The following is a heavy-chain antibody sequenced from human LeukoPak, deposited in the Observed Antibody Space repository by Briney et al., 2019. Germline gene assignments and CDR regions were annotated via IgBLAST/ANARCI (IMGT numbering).Heavy chain of an antibody. CDR1: GGSISSYY. CDR3: ARTVRYYYDSSGYPYYYYMDV. Sequence: PSETLSLTCTVSGGSISSYYWSWIRQPPGKGLEWIGCIYYSGSTNYNPSLKSRVTISVDTSKNQFSLKLSSVTAADTAVYYCARTVRYYYDSSGYPYYYYMDVWGKGTTVTISS. V-gene: IGHV4-59*01. J-gene: IGHJ6*03. D-gene: IGHD3-22*01. CDR2: IYYSGST.